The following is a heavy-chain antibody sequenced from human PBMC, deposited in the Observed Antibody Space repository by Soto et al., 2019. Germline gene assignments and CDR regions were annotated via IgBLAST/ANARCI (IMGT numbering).Heavy chain of an antibody. CDR1: EGIVFSITLT. CDR2: TDLRSKWYN. Sequence: CTISEGIVFSITLTLIWIRKFPSIGLQWLGTTDLRSKWYNDYAPAVKGRITINPDTSSNRFSPQLNSVTPEDTAVYYCARGSAFGIWGQGTMVTVS. CDR3: ARGSAFGI. V-gene: IGHV6-1*01. J-gene: IGHJ3*02.